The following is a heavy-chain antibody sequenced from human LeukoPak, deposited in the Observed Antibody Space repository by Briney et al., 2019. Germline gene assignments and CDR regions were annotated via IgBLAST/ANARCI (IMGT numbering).Heavy chain of an antibody. CDR2: IIPIFGTA. V-gene: IGHV1-69*13. CDR1: GGTFSSYA. CDR3: ARDPYYGSGSYYYYYGMDV. Sequence: GASVKVSCKASGGTFSSYAISGVRQAPGQGREWRGGIIPIFGTANYAQKFQGRVTITADEYTSTAYMELSSMRSEDTDVYYCARDPYYGSGSYYYYYGMDVWGQGTTVTVSS. D-gene: IGHD3-10*01. J-gene: IGHJ6*02.